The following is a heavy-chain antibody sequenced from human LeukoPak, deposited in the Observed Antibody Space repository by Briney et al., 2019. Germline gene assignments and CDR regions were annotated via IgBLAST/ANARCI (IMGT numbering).Heavy chain of an antibody. Sequence: ASVTVSCKASGYTFTGYHMHWVRQAPGQGLEWMGRINPNSGDTNYAQKFQGRVAMTRDTSISTAFMELTRLRSDDTAVYYCARDYCSSTSCLFDYWGQGTLVTVSS. CDR3: ARDYCSSTSCLFDY. D-gene: IGHD2-2*01. CDR2: INPNSGDT. CDR1: GYTFTGYH. V-gene: IGHV1-2*06. J-gene: IGHJ4*02.